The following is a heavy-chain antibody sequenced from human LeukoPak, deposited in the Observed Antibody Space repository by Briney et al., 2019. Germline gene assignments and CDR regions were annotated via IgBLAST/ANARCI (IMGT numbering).Heavy chain of an antibody. CDR1: GYKFTNYW. CDR2: IYPRDSDT. D-gene: IGHD6-25*01. J-gene: IGHJ4*02. V-gene: IGHV5-51*01. CDR3: ARLLAAPYYINY. Sequence: GESLKISCKGSGYKFTNYWIAWVRQMPGQGLEWLGIIYPRDSDTRYSPSFQGQVTISVDTPIDTAYLQWSSVRASDTAMYYCARLLAAPYYINYWGKGTLVTVSS.